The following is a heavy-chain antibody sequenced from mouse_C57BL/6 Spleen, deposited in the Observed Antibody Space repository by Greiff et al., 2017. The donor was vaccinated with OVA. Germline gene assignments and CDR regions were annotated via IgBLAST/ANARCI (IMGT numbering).Heavy chain of an antibody. Sequence: QVQLQHPGAELVKPGASVKLSYKASGYTFTSYWMHWVKQRPGQGLEWIGMIHPNSGSTNYNEKFKSKATLTVDKSSSTAYMQLSSLTSEDSAVYYCASPIVTTHYYAMDYWGQGTSVTVSS. CDR1: GYTFTSYW. CDR2: IHPNSGST. D-gene: IGHD2-5*01. J-gene: IGHJ4*01. CDR3: ASPIVTTHYYAMDY. V-gene: IGHV1-64*01.